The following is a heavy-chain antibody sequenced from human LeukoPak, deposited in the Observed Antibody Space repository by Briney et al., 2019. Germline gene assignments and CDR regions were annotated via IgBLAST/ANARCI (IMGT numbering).Heavy chain of an antibody. CDR1: GFSFGDYY. J-gene: IGHJ4*02. CDR3: ARDSWALYYYDSSGYYSNLDY. Sequence: GGSLRLSCAASGFSFGDYYMSWIRQAPGKGLEWVSYISSTGTTIYHADSVEGRFTISRDNAKNLLYLQMNSLRAEDTAVYYCARDSWALYYYDSSGYYSNLDYWGQGTLVTVSS. CDR2: ISSTGTTI. V-gene: IGHV3-11*04. D-gene: IGHD3-22*01.